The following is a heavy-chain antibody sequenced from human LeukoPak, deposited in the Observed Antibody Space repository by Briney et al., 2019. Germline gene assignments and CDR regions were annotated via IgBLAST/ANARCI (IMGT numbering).Heavy chain of an antibody. Sequence: GASVKVSCKASGYTFTSYAMNWVRQAPGQGPEWMGIINPSGGSTSYAQKFQGRVTMTRDMSTSTVYMELSSLRSEDTAVYYCASGGDFWSGYYRFDAFDIWGQGTMVTVSS. D-gene: IGHD3-3*01. J-gene: IGHJ3*02. CDR1: GYTFTSYA. CDR2: INPSGGST. CDR3: ASGGDFWSGYYRFDAFDI. V-gene: IGHV1-46*01.